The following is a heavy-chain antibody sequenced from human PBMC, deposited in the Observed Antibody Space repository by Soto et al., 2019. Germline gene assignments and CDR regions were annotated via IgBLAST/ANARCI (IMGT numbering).Heavy chain of an antibody. CDR1: GASISSYC. V-gene: IGHV4-59*08. Sequence: QVQLQESGPGLVKPSETLSLTCTVSGASISSYCFSWIRQPPGKGLEWIGSISYSGSTNYNPSLKIRLTRALDTSQNQFSLKLSSVTAADTALYHCGVVAAVREYYGMDVWGQGTTVTVSS. CDR3: GVVAAVREYYGMDV. J-gene: IGHJ6*02. D-gene: IGHD2-15*01. CDR2: ISYSGST.